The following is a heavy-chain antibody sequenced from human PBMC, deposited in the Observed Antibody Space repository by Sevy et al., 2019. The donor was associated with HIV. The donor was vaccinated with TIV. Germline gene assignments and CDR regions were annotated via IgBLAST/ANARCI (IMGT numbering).Heavy chain of an antibody. CDR2: ISYDGSEK. D-gene: IGHD2-8*01. V-gene: IGHV3-30*04. J-gene: IGHJ3*01. Sequence: GGSLRLSCAASRFSFSVYAMHWVRQDPGRGLEWVAVISYDGSEKFYADSVKGRFTVSRDNSQNTLHLQMNSLRADDTAVYYCAKALNPALESMLQVNLRTLKGFDVWGQGPMVTVSS. CDR1: RFSFSVYA. CDR3: AKALNPALESMLQVNLRTLKGFDV.